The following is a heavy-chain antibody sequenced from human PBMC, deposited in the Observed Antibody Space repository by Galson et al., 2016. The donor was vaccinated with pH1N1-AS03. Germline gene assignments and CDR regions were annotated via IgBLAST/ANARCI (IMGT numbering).Heavy chain of an antibody. CDR3: ATAGNYFDTRRFDY. J-gene: IGHJ4*02. CDR2: VKGVFRTT. CDR1: GLTFSSYA. V-gene: IGHV1-69*05. D-gene: IGHD3-10*01. Sequence: SVKVSCKASGLTFSSYAISWVRQAPGQGLEWMGGVKGVFRTTNYAQKFQGRITITMDQSPSTAYMEVSSLRAEDTAVYYCATAGNYFDTRRFDYWGQGTPVTVFS.